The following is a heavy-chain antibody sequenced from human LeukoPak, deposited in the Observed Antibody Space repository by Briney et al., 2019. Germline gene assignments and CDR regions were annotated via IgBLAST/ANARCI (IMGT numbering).Heavy chain of an antibody. V-gene: IGHV4-39*01. J-gene: IGHJ4*02. D-gene: IGHD3-3*01. CDR3: ARLPYYDFWSGYIDY. CDR2: IYYSGST. CDR1: GGSISSSSYY. Sequence: SETLSLTCTVSGGSISSSSYYWGWIRQPPGKGLEWIGSIYYSGSTYYNPSLKSRVTISVDTSKNQFSLKLSSVTAADTAVYYCARLPYYDFWSGYIDYWGQGTLVTVSS.